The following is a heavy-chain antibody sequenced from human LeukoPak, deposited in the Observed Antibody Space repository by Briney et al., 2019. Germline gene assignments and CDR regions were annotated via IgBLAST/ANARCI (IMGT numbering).Heavy chain of an antibody. CDR2: ISSASNTI. Sequence: GGSLRLSCAASGFTFSSYSMNWVRQAPGKGLEWISYISSASNTIYCADSVKGRFTISRDNAKNSVYLQMNSLRAEDTAMYYCARNGWFGDYNWFDPWGQGTLVTVSS. V-gene: IGHV3-48*01. J-gene: IGHJ5*02. CDR3: ARNGWFGDYNWFDP. D-gene: IGHD3-10*01. CDR1: GFTFSSYS.